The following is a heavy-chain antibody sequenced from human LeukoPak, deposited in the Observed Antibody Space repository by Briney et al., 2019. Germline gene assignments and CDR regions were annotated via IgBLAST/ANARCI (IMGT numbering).Heavy chain of an antibody. D-gene: IGHD6-19*01. CDR3: ARDGKGVAGTNWFDP. CDR2: IYYSGST. Sequence: SETLSLTCTVSGGSISSYYWSWIRQPPGKGLEWIGYIYYSGSTNYNPSLKSRVTISVDTSKNQLSLKLSSVTAADTAVYYCARDGKGVAGTNWFDPWGQGTLVTVSS. V-gene: IGHV4-59*01. CDR1: GGSISSYY. J-gene: IGHJ5*02.